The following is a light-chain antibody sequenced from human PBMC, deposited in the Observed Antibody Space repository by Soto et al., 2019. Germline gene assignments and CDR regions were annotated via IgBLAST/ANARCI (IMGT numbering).Light chain of an antibody. Sequence: EIVLTQSPATRSLSPGERATLSCRASQSVSSYLAWYQQKPGQAPRLLIYDTSNRATGIPARFSGSGSGTDFTLTISSLEPEDFAVYYCKQRQNWPWTFGQGTKVEIK. J-gene: IGKJ1*01. V-gene: IGKV3-11*01. CDR1: QSVSSY. CDR2: DTS. CDR3: KQRQNWPWT.